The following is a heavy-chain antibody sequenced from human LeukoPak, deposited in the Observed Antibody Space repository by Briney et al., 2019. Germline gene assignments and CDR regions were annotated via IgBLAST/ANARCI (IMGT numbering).Heavy chain of an antibody. CDR1: GFTFSSYA. Sequence: GGSLRLSCAASGFTFSSYAMSWVRQAPGKGLEWVSAISGSGGSTYYADSVKGRFTISRDNAKNSLYLQMNSLRVEDTALYYCARVTTYSSSWFGDFDSWGQGTLVTVSS. V-gene: IGHV3-23*01. CDR2: ISGSGGST. J-gene: IGHJ4*02. D-gene: IGHD6-13*01. CDR3: ARVTTYSSSWFGDFDS.